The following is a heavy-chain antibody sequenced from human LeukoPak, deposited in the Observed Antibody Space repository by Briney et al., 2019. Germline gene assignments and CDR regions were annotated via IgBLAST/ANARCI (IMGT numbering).Heavy chain of an antibody. J-gene: IGHJ3*02. CDR2: ISSSSSSI. CDR3: AKGIVPAPNGAFDI. Sequence: GGSLRLSCAASGFTFSTYSMNWVRQAPGKGLEWVSSISSSSSSIYYSDSVKGRFTVSRDNAKNSLYLQMNSLRAEDTAVYYCAKGIVPAPNGAFDIWGQGTMVTVSS. V-gene: IGHV3-21*04. D-gene: IGHD2-2*01. CDR1: GFTFSTYS.